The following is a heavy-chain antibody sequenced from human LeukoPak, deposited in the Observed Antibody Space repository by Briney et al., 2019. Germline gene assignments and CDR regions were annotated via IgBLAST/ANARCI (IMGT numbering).Heavy chain of an antibody. CDR2: MPYSGRT. CDR3: ARNPIAMVRGVIRDNWFDP. D-gene: IGHD3-10*01. V-gene: IGHV4-59*01. J-gene: IGHJ5*02. Sequence: PSETLSLTCTVSGASITSYYWSWLRQAPGKGLEWMGNMPYSGRTTYNPFLKSQVTISVDTSKTQLSLKLSSVTAADTAVYFCARNPIAMVRGVIRDNWFDPWGQGTLVTVSS. CDR1: GASITSYY.